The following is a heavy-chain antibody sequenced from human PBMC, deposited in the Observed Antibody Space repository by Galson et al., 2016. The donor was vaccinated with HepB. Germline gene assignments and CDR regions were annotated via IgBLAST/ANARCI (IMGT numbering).Heavy chain of an antibody. CDR2: ISYSSSYM. CDR1: GFTFSSYS. Sequence: SLRLSCAASGFTFSSYSMHWVRQAPGKGLEWVSSISYSSSYMPYADAVKGRFTISRDNAKNSLYLQMNSLRTEDTAVYYCTTDLGRAPLYDYVWGSYRPDYWGQGTLVTVSS. D-gene: IGHD3-16*02. V-gene: IGHV3-21*03. CDR3: TTDLGRAPLYDYVWGSYRPDY. J-gene: IGHJ4*02.